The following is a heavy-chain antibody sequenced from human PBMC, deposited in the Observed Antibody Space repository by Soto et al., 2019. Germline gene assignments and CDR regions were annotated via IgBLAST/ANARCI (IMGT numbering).Heavy chain of an antibody. CDR2: TYYRSKWYN. V-gene: IGHV6-1*01. Sequence: SQSLSLTCAISGDSVSSNSAAWSWIRQSPSRGLEWVGRTYYRSKWYNDYAVSVKSRITINPDTSKNQFSLQLNSVTPEDTAVYYCARDLIARSIAAAGIQRDCYYGMDVWGQGTTVTVSS. D-gene: IGHD6-13*01. CDR1: GDSVSSNSAA. J-gene: IGHJ6*02. CDR3: ARDLIARSIAAAGIQRDCYYGMDV.